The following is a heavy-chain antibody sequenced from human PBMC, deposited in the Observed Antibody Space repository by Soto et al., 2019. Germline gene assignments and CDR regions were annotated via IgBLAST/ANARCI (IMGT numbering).Heavy chain of an antibody. CDR1: GFTFSNAW. CDR2: IKSKTDGGTT. Sequence: EVQLVESGGGLVKPGGSLRLSCAASGFTFSNAWMNWVRQAPGKGLEWVGRIKSKTDGGTTDYAAPVKGRFTISRDDSKNPLYLQMNSLKTEDTAVYYCTTDLTDILPWDVWGQGTTVTVSS. J-gene: IGHJ6*02. D-gene: IGHD3-9*01. V-gene: IGHV3-15*07. CDR3: TTDLTDILPWDV.